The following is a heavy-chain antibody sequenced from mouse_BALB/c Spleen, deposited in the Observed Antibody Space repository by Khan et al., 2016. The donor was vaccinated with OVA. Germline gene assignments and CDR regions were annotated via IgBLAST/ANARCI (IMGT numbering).Heavy chain of an antibody. J-gene: IGHJ4*01. CDR2: IWAGGSN. CDR1: GFSLTDYA. CDR3: AKDPPDYGLDY. V-gene: IGHV2-6-5*01. Sequence: QVQLKESGPGLVAPSQSLSITCTVSGFSLTDYAVSWIRQPPGKGLEWLGVIWAGGSNYYNSVLKSRLSISKDNSRSQVFLKVSSLQTDDTAIYYGAKDPPDYGLDYWGQGTSVTVSS.